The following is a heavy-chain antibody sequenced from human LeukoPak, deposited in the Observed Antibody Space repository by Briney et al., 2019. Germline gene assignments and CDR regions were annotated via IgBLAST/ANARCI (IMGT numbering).Heavy chain of an antibody. D-gene: IGHD1-26*01. J-gene: IGHJ3*01. CDR1: GYSISSGYY. CDR2: IYHSGST. V-gene: IGHV4-38-2*02. Sequence: SETLSLTCTVSGYSISSGYYWGWIRQPPGKGLEWIGSIYHSGSTYYNPSLKSRVTISVDTSKNQFSLKLSSVTAADTAVYYCARQFLVGSTFHAFDLWGQGTRVTVSS. CDR3: ARQFLVGSTFHAFDL.